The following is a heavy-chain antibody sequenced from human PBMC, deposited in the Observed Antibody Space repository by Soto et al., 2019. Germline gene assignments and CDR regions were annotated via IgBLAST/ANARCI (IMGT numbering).Heavy chain of an antibody. CDR2: IYYGGTS. CDR3: GRGGLLPVQSYDILSGYYF. J-gene: IGHJ4*02. V-gene: IGHV4-59*12. CDR1: GGSFSPNY. Sequence: SETLSLTCTMSGGSFSPNYWSWIRQPPGKALEWVGYIYYGGTSSYNPSLKSRVTISLDTSKSQVSLRLSSVTAADTAVYYCGRGGLLPVQSYDILSGYYFCGQGSLLTVS. D-gene: IGHD3-9*01.